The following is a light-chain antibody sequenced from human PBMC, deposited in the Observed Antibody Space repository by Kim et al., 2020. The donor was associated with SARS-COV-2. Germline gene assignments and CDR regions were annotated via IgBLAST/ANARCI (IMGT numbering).Light chain of an antibody. CDR2: GAS. J-gene: IGKJ1*01. V-gene: IGKV3-20*01. CDR3: QLYGSSPRT. Sequence: SPGERATLSCRAGQSVSSTFLAWYQQKPGQAPRLLIYGASSRATGIPDRFSGSGSGTDFTLTISRLEPEDFAVYYCQLYGSSPRTFGQGTKVDIK. CDR1: QSVSSTF.